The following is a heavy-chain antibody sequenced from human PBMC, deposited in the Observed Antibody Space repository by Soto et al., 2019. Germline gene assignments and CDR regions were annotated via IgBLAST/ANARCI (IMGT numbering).Heavy chain of an antibody. J-gene: IGHJ4*02. CDR3: ARGGRGYSSAPRYYFDY. V-gene: IGHV1-69*01. CDR2: IIPIFATV. Sequence: QVQLVQSGSEVKKPGSSVKVSCKASGGSFSSNPISWVRQAPGQGLEWMAGIIPIFATVHYAQKFQGRVTITADESTSTAYMELTSLRSEETAVYFCARGGRGYSSAPRYYFDYWGQGTVFTVSS. D-gene: IGHD5-18*01. CDR1: GGSFSSNP.